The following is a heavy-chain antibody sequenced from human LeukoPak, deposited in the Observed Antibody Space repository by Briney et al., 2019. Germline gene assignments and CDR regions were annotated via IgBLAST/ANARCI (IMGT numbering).Heavy chain of an antibody. CDR2: IYYSGST. Sequence: SETLSPTCTVSGVSISSYYWTSIRQPPRDGMGWIGYIYYSGSTNYNPSLKSRVTISVDTSKNQFSLKLSSVTAADTAVYYCARALQPGVYAFDIWGQGTMVTVSS. V-gene: IGHV4-59*01. CDR3: ARALQPGVYAFDI. D-gene: IGHD6-13*01. CDR1: GVSISSYY. J-gene: IGHJ3*02.